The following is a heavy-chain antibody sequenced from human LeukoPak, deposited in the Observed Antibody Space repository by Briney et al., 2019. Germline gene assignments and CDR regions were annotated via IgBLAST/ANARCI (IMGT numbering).Heavy chain of an antibody. CDR3: ARVPYSSGWCYFDY. J-gene: IGHJ4*02. Sequence: GRSLRLSCAASGFTFSSYAMHWVRQAPGKGLEWVAVISYDGSNKYYADSVKGRFTISRDNSKNTLYLQMNSLRAEDTAVYYCARVPYSSGWCYFDYWGQGTLVTVSS. CDR2: ISYDGSNK. V-gene: IGHV3-30*04. CDR1: GFTFSSYA. D-gene: IGHD6-19*01.